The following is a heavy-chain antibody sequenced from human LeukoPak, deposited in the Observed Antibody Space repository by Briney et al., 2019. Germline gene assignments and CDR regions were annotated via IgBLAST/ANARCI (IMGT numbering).Heavy chain of an antibody. D-gene: IGHD3-16*01. J-gene: IGHJ4*02. CDR2: ISSTSTYI. Sequence: GGSLRLSCAASGFTFSGYSMNWVRQAPGRGLEWVSSISSTSTYIDYADSVKGRFTISRDNVKNSLFLQMDSLRAEDTAVYYCARDPPSRGTRYFDYWGQGTLVTVSS. CDR3: ARDPPSRGTRYFDY. CDR1: GFTFSGYS. V-gene: IGHV3-21*01.